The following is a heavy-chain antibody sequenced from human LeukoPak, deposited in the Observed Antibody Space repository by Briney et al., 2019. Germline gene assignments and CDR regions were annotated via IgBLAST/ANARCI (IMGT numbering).Heavy chain of an antibody. J-gene: IGHJ4*02. CDR1: GGSFSVYY. CDR3: ASHDNADHLRH. CDR2: INHTGGT. D-gene: IGHD1-1*01. V-gene: IGHV4-34*01. Sequence: PSETLSLTCAVYGGSFSVYYWSWIRQSPGKGLEWIGEINHTGGTAYNPALKSRVTISLDTSKNQFSLNLRSLTAADTAIYYCASHDNADHLRHWGQGTLVTVSS.